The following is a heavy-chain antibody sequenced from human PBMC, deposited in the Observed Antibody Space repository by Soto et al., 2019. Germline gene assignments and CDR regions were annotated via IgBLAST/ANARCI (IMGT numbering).Heavy chain of an antibody. CDR2: ISFDGTNK. Sequence: VGSLRLSCAASEFAFSTHAMHWVRQAPGEGLEWVAVISFDGTNKYHADSVKGRFTISRDNSRSTLYLQMNSLRIEDTAVYYCSASRDYNWFDPWGQGTLVTVSS. CDR1: EFAFSTHA. V-gene: IGHV3-30-3*01. J-gene: IGHJ5*02. D-gene: IGHD2-21*02. CDR3: SASRDYNWFDP.